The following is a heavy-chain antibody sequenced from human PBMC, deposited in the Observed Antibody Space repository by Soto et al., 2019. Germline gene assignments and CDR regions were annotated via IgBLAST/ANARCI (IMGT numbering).Heavy chain of an antibody. V-gene: IGHV3-15*07. CDR2: IKSKTDGGTT. J-gene: IGHJ4*01. D-gene: IGHD4-17*01. Sequence: PGGSLRLSGASSGFTFSNAWMNWVRKAPGKGLEWVGRIKSKTDGGTTDYAAPVKGRFTISRDDSNITLSLPMNSLNTEHPAVYCCTTDASGDVAPALDFWGHGTLVTVS. CDR3: TTDASGDVAPALDF. CDR1: GFTFSNAW.